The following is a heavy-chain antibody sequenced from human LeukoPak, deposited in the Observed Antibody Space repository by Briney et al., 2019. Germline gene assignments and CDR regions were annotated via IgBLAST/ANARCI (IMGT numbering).Heavy chain of an antibody. CDR3: ASARLGTFYFDS. Sequence: SETLSLTCTVSGGSISSSYWSWIRQSPGKGREWIGYIYYSGTTYCNPSLKSRVAVSVDTSKNQFSLKLSSVTAADTAVYFCASARLGTFYFDSWGQGTLVTVSS. J-gene: IGHJ4*02. CDR2: IYYSGTT. CDR1: GGSISSSY. D-gene: IGHD3-22*01. V-gene: IGHV4-59*08.